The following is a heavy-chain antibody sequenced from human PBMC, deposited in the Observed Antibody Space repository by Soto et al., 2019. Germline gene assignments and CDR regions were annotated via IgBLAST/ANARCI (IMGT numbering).Heavy chain of an antibody. CDR1: GYTFTSYA. CDR3: ARDIVVVPAAFVARGFDY. Sequence: QVQLVQSEAEVKKPGASVKVSCKASGYTFTSYAMHWVRQAPGQRLEWMGWINAGNGNTKYSQKFQGRVTITRDTSASTAYMELSSLRSEDTAVYYCARDIVVVPAAFVARGFDYWGQGTLVTVSS. V-gene: IGHV1-3*01. D-gene: IGHD2-2*01. CDR2: INAGNGNT. J-gene: IGHJ4*02.